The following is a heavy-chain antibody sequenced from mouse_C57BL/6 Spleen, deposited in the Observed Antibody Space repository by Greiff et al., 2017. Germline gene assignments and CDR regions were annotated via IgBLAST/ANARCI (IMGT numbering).Heavy chain of an antibody. Sequence: VQLQQPGAELVKPGASVKMSCKASGYTFTSYWITWVKQRPGQGLEWIGDIYPGSGSTNYNEKFKSKATLTVDTSSSTAYMQLSSLTSEDSAVYYCASGDDGYYVGYAMDYWGQGTSVTVSS. CDR3: ASGDDGYYVGYAMDY. CDR1: GYTFTSYW. D-gene: IGHD2-3*01. CDR2: IYPGSGST. J-gene: IGHJ4*01. V-gene: IGHV1-55*01.